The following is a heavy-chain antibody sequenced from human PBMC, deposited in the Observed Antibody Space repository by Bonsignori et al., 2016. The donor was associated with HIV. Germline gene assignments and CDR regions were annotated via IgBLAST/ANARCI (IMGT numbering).Heavy chain of an antibody. CDR2: ISSSGNA. J-gene: IGHJ6*03. Sequence: QVQLHESGPGLVKPSQILSLTCTVSGDSISSGSYHWSWIRQSAGKGLEWIGHISSSGNANYSPSLKSRVTLSIDTSNNQFSLRLTSVTAADTAVYFCAREGAGDFDLLTGFDDYSYAYYMDVWG. CDR1: GDSISSGSYH. D-gene: IGHD3-9*01. CDR3: AREGAGDFDLLTGFDDYSYAYYMDV. V-gene: IGHV4-61*02.